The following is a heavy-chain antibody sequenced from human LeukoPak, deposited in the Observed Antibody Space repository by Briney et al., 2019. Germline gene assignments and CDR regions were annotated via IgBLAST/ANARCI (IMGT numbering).Heavy chain of an antibody. J-gene: IGHJ4*02. CDR2: IYYSGST. CDR1: GGSISSYY. Sequence: SETLSLTCTVSGGSISSYYWSWIRRPPGKGLEWIGYIYYSGSTNYNPSLKSRVTISVDTSKNQFSLKLSSVTAADTAVYYCARALGYSSGWYLAYWGQGTLVTVSS. D-gene: IGHD6-19*01. V-gene: IGHV4-59*01. CDR3: ARALGYSSGWYLAY.